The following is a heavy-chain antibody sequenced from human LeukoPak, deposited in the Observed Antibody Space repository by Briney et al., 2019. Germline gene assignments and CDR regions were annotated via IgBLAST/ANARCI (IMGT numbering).Heavy chain of an antibody. Sequence: ASVKVSCKASGYIFTGYYLHWVRQAPGQGLEWMGLINTNTGNPTYAQGFTGRVVFSLDTSVSTAYLQISSLKAEDTAVYYCARVVTTIFGVGETDTNWFDGWGQGTLVTVSS. J-gene: IGHJ5*02. CDR1: GYIFTGYY. CDR3: ARVVTTIFGVGETDTNWFDG. D-gene: IGHD3-3*01. CDR2: INTNTGNP. V-gene: IGHV7-4-1*02.